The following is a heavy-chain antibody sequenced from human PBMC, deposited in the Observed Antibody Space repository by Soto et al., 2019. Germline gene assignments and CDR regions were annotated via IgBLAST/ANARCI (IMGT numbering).Heavy chain of an antibody. D-gene: IGHD4-17*01. J-gene: IGHJ4*02. Sequence: EVQLLESGGGVVQPGGSLRLSCAASGFTFSSYAMSWVRQAPGKGLEWVSAISGSGGSTYYADSVKGRFTISRDNSKNTQYLQMNSLRAEDTAVYYCANESTVTTDFDYWGQGTLVTVSS. CDR1: GFTFSSYA. CDR3: ANESTVTTDFDY. CDR2: ISGSGGST. V-gene: IGHV3-23*01.